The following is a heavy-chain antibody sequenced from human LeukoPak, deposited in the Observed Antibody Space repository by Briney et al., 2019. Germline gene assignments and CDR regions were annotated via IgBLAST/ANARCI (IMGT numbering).Heavy chain of an antibody. CDR3: ATARFGELLFEVDTFDI. Sequence: VSVKVSCKVSGYTLTELSMHWVRQAPGKGLEWMGGFGTEDGEPIYAQKFQGRVTMTEDTSTDTAYMELSSLRSEDTAVYYCATARFGELLFEVDTFDIWGQGTMVSVSS. CDR1: GYTLTELS. CDR2: FGTEDGEP. V-gene: IGHV1-24*01. J-gene: IGHJ3*02. D-gene: IGHD3-10*01.